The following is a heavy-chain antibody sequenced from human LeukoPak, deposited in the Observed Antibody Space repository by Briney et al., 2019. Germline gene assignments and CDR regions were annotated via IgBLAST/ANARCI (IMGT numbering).Heavy chain of an antibody. D-gene: IGHD6-19*01. CDR1: GFTFSDYY. V-gene: IGHV3-11*04. CDR2: ISSTGSTI. Sequence: GGSLRLSCAASGFTFSDYYMSWIRQAPGKGLEWVSYISSTGSTIYYADSVKGRFTISRDNARNSLYLQMNSLRAEDTAVYYCASSPDHQWQVLLYLDYWGQGALVSVSS. J-gene: IGHJ4*02. CDR3: ASSPDHQWQVLLYLDY.